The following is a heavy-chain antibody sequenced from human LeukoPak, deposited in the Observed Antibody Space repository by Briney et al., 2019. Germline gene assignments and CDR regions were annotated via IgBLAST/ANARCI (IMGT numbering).Heavy chain of an antibody. J-gene: IGHJ4*02. D-gene: IGHD4-17*01. Sequence: PSETLSLTCTVSGGSISSYYWSWIRQPPGKGLEWIGYIYYSGSTNYNPSLKSRVTISVDTSKNQFSLKLSSVTAADTAVYYCARLRYDYLDYWGQGTLVTVSS. CDR2: IYYSGST. CDR1: GGSISSYY. V-gene: IGHV4-59*08. CDR3: ARLRYDYLDY.